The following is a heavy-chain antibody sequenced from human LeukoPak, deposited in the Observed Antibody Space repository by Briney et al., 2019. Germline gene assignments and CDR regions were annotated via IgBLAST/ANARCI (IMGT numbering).Heavy chain of an antibody. Sequence: GESLKISCKGSGYKFTNYWIGWVRQMPGKGLEWMGIIYPGDSDTRYSPSFQGQVTISADKSISTAYLQWSSLKASDTAMYYCAGHYYDSLYDAFDIWGQGTMVTVSS. J-gene: IGHJ3*02. V-gene: IGHV5-51*01. D-gene: IGHD3-22*01. CDR2: IYPGDSDT. CDR1: GYKFTNYW. CDR3: AGHYYDSLYDAFDI.